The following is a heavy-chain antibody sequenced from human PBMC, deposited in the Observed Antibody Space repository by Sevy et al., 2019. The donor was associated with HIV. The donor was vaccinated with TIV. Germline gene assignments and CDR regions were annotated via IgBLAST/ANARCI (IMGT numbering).Heavy chain of an antibody. CDR3: ARGGDYYDSSGRNWFDP. V-gene: IGHV5-51*01. CDR1: GYSFTSYW. D-gene: IGHD3-22*01. Sequence: GESLKISCKGSGYSFTSYWIGWVRQMPGKGLEWMGIIYPGDSDTRNSPSFQGQVTISADKSISTAYLQWSSLKASDTAMYYCARGGDYYDSSGRNWFDPWGQGTLVNVSS. CDR2: IYPGDSDT. J-gene: IGHJ5*02.